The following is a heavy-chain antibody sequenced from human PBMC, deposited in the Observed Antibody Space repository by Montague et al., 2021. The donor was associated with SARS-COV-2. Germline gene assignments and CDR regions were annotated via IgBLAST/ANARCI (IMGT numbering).Heavy chain of an antibody. CDR1: GGSFSGYH. CDR2: INHSGST. J-gene: IGHJ3*02. V-gene: IGHV4-34*01. Sequence: SETLSLTCAVSGGSFSGYHWTWIRQPPGKGLEWIGEINHSGSTNXNPSLKSRLTISVDTSKNQFSLKLSSVTAADTAVYYCASRNRGNRGAFDIWGQGTMVTVSS. CDR3: ASRNRGNRGAFDI. D-gene: IGHD3-10*01.